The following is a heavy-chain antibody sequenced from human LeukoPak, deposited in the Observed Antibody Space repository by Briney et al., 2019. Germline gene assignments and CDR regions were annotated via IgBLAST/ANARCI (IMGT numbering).Heavy chain of an antibody. D-gene: IGHD6-6*01. CDR3: ARSSYSSSSSV. CDR1: GFTFSGFW. V-gene: IGHV3-7*03. Sequence: GGSPRLSCAVSGFTFSGFWMSRSRQAPGKGLEWVASINSDGSEGYYADVVKGRFTISRDNAKNSLYLQINSLRAEDTAVYYCARSSYSSSSSVWGQGTMVTVSS. J-gene: IGHJ3*01. CDR2: INSDGSEG.